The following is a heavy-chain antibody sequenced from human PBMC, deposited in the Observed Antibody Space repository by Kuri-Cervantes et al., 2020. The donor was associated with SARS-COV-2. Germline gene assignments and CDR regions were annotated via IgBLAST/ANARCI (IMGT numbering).Heavy chain of an antibody. CDR2: IDQSGRT. J-gene: IGHJ4*02. D-gene: IGHD6-13*01. Sequence: SETLSLTCAVYGGSFSGYYWTWIRQPPGKGLEWTGEIDQSGRTNYNPSLKSRVTISVDTSKHQFSLRLSSLTAADTAIYYCAAAVGFFDYWGQGTLVTVSS. CDR3: AAAVGFFDY. CDR1: GGSFSGYY. V-gene: IGHV4-34*01.